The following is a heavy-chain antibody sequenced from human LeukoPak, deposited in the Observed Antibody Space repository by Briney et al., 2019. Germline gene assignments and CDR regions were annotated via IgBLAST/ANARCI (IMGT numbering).Heavy chain of an antibody. CDR2: IYYSGST. CDR3: ASPSVGNWNLYAFGI. V-gene: IGHV4-39*07. J-gene: IGHJ3*02. D-gene: IGHD1-1*01. Sequence: PGGSLRLSCAASGFTFSSYSMNWVRQPPGKGLEWIGSIYYSGSTYYNPSLKSRVTISVDTSKNQFSLKLSSVTAADTAVYYCASPSVGNWNLYAFGIWGQGTMVTVSS. CDR1: GFTFSSYS.